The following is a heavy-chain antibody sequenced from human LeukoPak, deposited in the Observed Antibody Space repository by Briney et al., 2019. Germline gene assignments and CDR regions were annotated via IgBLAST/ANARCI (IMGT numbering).Heavy chain of an antibody. CDR2: IRYDGSNK. Sequence: PGGSLGLSCAASGFTFSSYGMHWVRQAPGKGLEWVAFIRYDGSNKYHADSVKGRFTISRDNAKNSLYLQMNSLRAEDTAVYYCARVEGGSGWYGVNDYWGQGTLVTVSS. CDR3: ARVEGGSGWYGVNDY. D-gene: IGHD6-19*01. J-gene: IGHJ4*02. V-gene: IGHV3-30*02. CDR1: GFTFSSYG.